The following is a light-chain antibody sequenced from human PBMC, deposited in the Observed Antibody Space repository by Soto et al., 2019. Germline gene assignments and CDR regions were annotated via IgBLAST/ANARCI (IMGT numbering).Light chain of an antibody. Sequence: DIQLTQSPSSLSASVGDRVTITCRASQSMSDSLYWYQQKPGKAPKLLIYSASSLESGVPSRFSGSGSGTDFTLTISSLQPEDFGTYFCQQSYSNSYTFGQGTTLEIK. J-gene: IGKJ2*01. V-gene: IGKV1-39*01. CDR3: QQSYSNSYT. CDR1: QSMSDS. CDR2: SAS.